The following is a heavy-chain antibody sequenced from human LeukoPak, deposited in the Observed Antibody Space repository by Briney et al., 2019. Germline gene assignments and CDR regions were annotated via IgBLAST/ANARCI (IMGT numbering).Heavy chain of an antibody. V-gene: IGHV3-23*01. CDR3: TTWLH. D-gene: IGHD5-12*01. CDR1: GFTFSSYD. Sequence: GGSLRLSCVVSGFTFSSYDMSWVRQAPGKGLEWVSGISGSGGSTYYADSVKGRFTISRDNSKNTLYLQMNSLKTEDTTVYYCTTWLHWGQGTLVTVSS. J-gene: IGHJ4*02. CDR2: ISGSGGST.